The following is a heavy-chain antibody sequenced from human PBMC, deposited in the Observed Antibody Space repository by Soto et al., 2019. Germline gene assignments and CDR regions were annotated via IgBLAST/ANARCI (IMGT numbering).Heavy chain of an antibody. CDR2: ISGSGGST. J-gene: IGHJ4*02. CDR1: GFTFSSYA. CDR3: ATSPQHYGSGSYYNVYYFDY. V-gene: IGHV3-23*01. D-gene: IGHD3-10*01. Sequence: PGGSLRLSCSASGFTFSSYAMSWVRQAPGKGLEWVSAISGSGGSTYYADSVKGRFTISRDNSKNTLYLQMNSLRAEDTAVYYCATSPQHYGSGSYYNVYYFDYWGQGTLVTVSS.